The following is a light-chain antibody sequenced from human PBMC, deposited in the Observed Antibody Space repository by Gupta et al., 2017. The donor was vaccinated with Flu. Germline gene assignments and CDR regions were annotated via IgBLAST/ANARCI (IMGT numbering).Light chain of an antibody. CDR2: AAS. V-gene: IGKV1-17*01. J-gene: IGKJ1*01. Sequence: DIQMTQSPSSLSASVGDSITITCRASEVIRSEFGWYQQRPGKPPKRLIFAASSLQRGVPSRFSGSGSGTEFTLTISSLQPEDFASYYCLQHSNNLPWTFGQGTKVE. CDR3: LQHSNNLPWT. CDR1: EVIRSE.